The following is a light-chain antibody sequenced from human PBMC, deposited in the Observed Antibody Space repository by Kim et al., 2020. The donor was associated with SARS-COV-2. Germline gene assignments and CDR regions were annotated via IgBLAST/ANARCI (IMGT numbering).Light chain of an antibody. Sequence: SYELTQPPSVSVSPGQTASITCSGDKLGNKYTCWYQQKPGQSPVLVVCQDGQRPSGIPERFSGSKSGNTATLTISGTQTLDEADYYCQAWDSSTGVFGTGTKVTVL. CDR3: QAWDSSTGV. CDR1: KLGNKY. J-gene: IGLJ1*01. V-gene: IGLV3-1*01. CDR2: QDG.